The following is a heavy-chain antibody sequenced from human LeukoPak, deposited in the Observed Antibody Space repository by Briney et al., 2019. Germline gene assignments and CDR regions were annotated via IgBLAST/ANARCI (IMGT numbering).Heavy chain of an antibody. CDR3: ARLSSSWSSFDY. CDR1: GYRFTSYC. Sequence: GGSLKISWQGSGYRFTSYCIGWVRQMPGKGLEWMGIIYPGDSDTRYSPSFQAQVTISAAKSIRTAYLQWSSLKASDTAMYYCARLSSSWSSFDYWGQGTLVTVSS. D-gene: IGHD6-13*01. CDR2: IYPGDSDT. J-gene: IGHJ4*02. V-gene: IGHV5-51*01.